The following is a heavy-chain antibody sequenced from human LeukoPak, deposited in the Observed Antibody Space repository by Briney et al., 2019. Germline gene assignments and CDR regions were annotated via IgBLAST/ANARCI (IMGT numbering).Heavy chain of an antibody. V-gene: IGHV4-4*09. CDR1: GGSISSYY. D-gene: IGHD3-22*01. Sequence: SETLSLTCTVSGGSISSYYWSWIRQPPGKGLEWIGYIYTSGSTNYNPSLKSRVTISVDTSKNQFSLKLSSVTAADTAVYYCARQGGYYDSSGYLNWFDPWGQGTPVTVSS. CDR3: ARQGGYYDSSGYLNWFDP. J-gene: IGHJ5*02. CDR2: IYTSGST.